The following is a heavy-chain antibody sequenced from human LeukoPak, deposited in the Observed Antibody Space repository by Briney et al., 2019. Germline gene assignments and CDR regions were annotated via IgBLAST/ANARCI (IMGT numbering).Heavy chain of an antibody. CDR2: ISVYNVNT. D-gene: IGHD5-18*01. CDR3: ARDRGGFHTAMSNDAFDI. J-gene: IGHJ3*02. V-gene: IGHV1-18*01. CDR1: GYTFSSYG. Sequence: EASVKVSCKASGYTFSSYGISWVRQAPGQGLEWMGWISVYNVNTNYAQKLQGRVTMTTDTSTSTAYMELRSLRSDDTAVYYCARDRGGFHTAMSNDAFDIWGQGTMVTVSS.